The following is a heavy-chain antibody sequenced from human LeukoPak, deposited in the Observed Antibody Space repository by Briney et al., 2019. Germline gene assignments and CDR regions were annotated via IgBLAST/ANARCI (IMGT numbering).Heavy chain of an antibody. CDR3: ARGYIRGSCSSTSCYTVRFDP. Sequence: GASVKVSCKASGGTFSSYAISWVRQAPGQGLEWMGGIIPIFGTANYAQKFQGRVTITTDESTSTAYMELSSLRSEDTAVYYCARGYIRGSCSSTSCYTVRFDPWGQGTLVTVSS. V-gene: IGHV1-69*05. D-gene: IGHD2-2*02. CDR1: GGTFSSYA. J-gene: IGHJ5*02. CDR2: IIPIFGTA.